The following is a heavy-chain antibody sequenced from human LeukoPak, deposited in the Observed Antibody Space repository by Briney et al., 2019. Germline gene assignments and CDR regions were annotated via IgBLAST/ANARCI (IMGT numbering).Heavy chain of an antibody. Sequence: SETLSLTCTVSGGSISSGGYYWSWIRQHPGKGLEWIGYIYYSGSTYYNPSLRSRVTISVDTSKNQFSLKLSSVTAADTAVYYCAGATPNYYDSSGYSTWGQGTLVTVSS. V-gene: IGHV4-31*03. CDR2: IYYSGST. J-gene: IGHJ5*02. CDR1: GGSISSGGYY. CDR3: AGATPNYYDSSGYST. D-gene: IGHD3-22*01.